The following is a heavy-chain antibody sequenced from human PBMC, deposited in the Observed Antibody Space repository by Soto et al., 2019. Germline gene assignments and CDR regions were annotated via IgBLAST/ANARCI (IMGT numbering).Heavy chain of an antibody. J-gene: IGHJ3*02. D-gene: IGHD3-10*01. CDR1: GFTCISYW. V-gene: IGHV3-74*01. CDR2: INSDGSST. Sequence: PVGSLRHSSTASGFTCISYWMRWVRQATGKGLVWVSRINSDGSSTSYADSVKGRFTISRDNAKNTLYLQMNSLRAEDTAVYYCARELLRVGSAFDIWGQGTIVTVSS. CDR3: ARELLRVGSAFDI.